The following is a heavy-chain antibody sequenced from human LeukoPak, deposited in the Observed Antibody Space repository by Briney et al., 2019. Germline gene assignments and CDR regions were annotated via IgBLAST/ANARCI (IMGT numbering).Heavy chain of an antibody. Sequence: GGSLRLSCAASGFTFSSYAMSWVRQAPGKGLEWVSAISGSGGSTYYADSVKGRFTISRDNSKNTQYLQMNSLRAEDTAVYYCANGYCSSTSCSSLGVWWGQGTLVTVSS. CDR3: ANGYCSSTSCSSLGVW. CDR1: GFTFSSYA. D-gene: IGHD2-2*03. J-gene: IGHJ4*02. CDR2: ISGSGGST. V-gene: IGHV3-23*01.